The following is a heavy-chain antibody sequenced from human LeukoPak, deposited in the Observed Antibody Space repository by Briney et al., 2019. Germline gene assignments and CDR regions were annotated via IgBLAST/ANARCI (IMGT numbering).Heavy chain of an antibody. V-gene: IGHV4-59*01. CDR1: GGSISSYY. D-gene: IGHD3-10*01. J-gene: IGHJ4*02. CDR2: IYYSGST. Sequence: SETLSLTCTVSGGSISSYYWSWIRQPPGKGLEWVGDIYYSGSTNYNASLKSRVTISVDTSKNQFSLKLSSVTAADTAVYYCARVGSYYRDFDYWGQGTLVTVSS. CDR3: ARVGSYYRDFDY.